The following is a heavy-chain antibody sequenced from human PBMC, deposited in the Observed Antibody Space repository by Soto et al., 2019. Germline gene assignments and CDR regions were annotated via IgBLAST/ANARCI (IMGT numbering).Heavy chain of an antibody. CDR2: INPNSGGT. Sequence: ASVKVSCKASGYTFTGYYMHWVRQAPGQGLEWMGWINPNSGGTNYAQKFQGWVAMTRDTSISTAYMELSRLRSDDTAVYYCARGVSQTNWFDPWGQGTLVTVSS. D-gene: IGHD6-13*01. V-gene: IGHV1-2*04. CDR3: ARGVSQTNWFDP. CDR1: GYTFTGYY. J-gene: IGHJ5*02.